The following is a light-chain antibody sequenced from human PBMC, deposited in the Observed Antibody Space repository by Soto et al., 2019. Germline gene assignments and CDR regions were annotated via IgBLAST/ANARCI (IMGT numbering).Light chain of an antibody. J-gene: IGLJ1*01. CDR2: DVS. CDR1: SSDIGGYNY. CDR3: SSYTSSSTGYV. Sequence: QSVLTQPASVSGSPLQSITISCTGTSSDIGGYNYVSWYQQHPGKAPKLMIYDVSNRPSGVSNRFSGSKSGNTASLTISGLQAEDEADYYCSSYTSSSTGYVFGTGTKVTVL. V-gene: IGLV2-14*01.